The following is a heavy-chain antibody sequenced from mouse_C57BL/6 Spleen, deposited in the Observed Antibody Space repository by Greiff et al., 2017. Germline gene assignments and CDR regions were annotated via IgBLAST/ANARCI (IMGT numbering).Heavy chain of an antibody. V-gene: IGHV1-80*01. J-gene: IGHJ2*01. CDR2: IYPGDGDT. CDR1: GYAFSSYW. D-gene: IGHD1-1*01. Sequence: VQLKESGAELVKPGASVKISCKASGYAFSSYWMNWVKQRPGKGLEWIGQIYPGDGDTNYNGKFKGKATLTADKSSSTAYMQLSSLTSEDSAVYFCARSTTVGFDYWGQGTTLTVSS. CDR3: ARSTTVGFDY.